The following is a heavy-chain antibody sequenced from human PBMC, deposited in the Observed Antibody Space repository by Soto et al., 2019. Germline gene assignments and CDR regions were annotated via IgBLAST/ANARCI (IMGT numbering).Heavy chain of an antibody. CDR3: AKDPGEDTYYFDY. V-gene: IGHV3-23*01. D-gene: IGHD3-10*01. CDR2: ISNSGGST. J-gene: IGHJ4*02. CDR1: GFTFCNYA. Sequence: GRALRLSYAASGFTFCNYAMSSVHQAPGKGLEWVSSISNSGGSTYYTDSVKGRFTISRDNSKNTLYLQMNSLRAEDTALYYCAKDPGEDTYYFDYWGQGTLVTVSS.